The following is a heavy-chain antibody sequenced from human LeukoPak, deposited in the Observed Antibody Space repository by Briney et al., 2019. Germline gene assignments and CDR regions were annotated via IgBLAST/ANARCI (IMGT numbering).Heavy chain of an antibody. Sequence: ASVKVSCKASGYTFTSYGISWVRQAPGQGLEWMGWISAYNGNTSYAQKLQGRVTMTTDTSTSAAHMELRSLRSDDTAVYYCARVAPTYYDFWSGYYTGLPGDYWGQGTLVTVSS. D-gene: IGHD3-3*01. CDR2: ISAYNGNT. V-gene: IGHV1-18*01. CDR3: ARVAPTYYDFWSGYYTGLPGDY. CDR1: GYTFTSYG. J-gene: IGHJ4*02.